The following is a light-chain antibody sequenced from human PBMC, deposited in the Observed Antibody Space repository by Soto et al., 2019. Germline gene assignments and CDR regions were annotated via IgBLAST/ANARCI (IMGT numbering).Light chain of an antibody. V-gene: IGLV2-14*01. Sequence: QSALSQPASVSGSPGQSITISCTGTSSDVGGFEYVSWYQHQPGKAPKLIIYDVTKRPSGVSNRFSGSKPGNTASLTISGIQAEDEGDYYCGSITRSSTSVFGTGTKVTV. CDR2: DVT. J-gene: IGLJ1*01. CDR3: GSITRSSTSV. CDR1: SSDVGGFEY.